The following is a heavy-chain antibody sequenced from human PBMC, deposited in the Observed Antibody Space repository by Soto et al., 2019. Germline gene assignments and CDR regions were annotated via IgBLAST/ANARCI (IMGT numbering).Heavy chain of an antibody. V-gene: IGHV3-7*01. Sequence: EVQLVESGGGLVQPGGSLRLSCAASGFTFSSYWMSWVRQAPGKGLEWVANIKQDGSEKYYEDSVKGRFTISRDNAKNSLYLQVNSLRAEDTAVYYCARGGHCSSTSCYTSRSAFDIWGQGTMVTVSS. CDR3: ARGGHCSSTSCYTSRSAFDI. CDR1: GFTFSSYW. J-gene: IGHJ3*02. CDR2: IKQDGSEK. D-gene: IGHD2-2*02.